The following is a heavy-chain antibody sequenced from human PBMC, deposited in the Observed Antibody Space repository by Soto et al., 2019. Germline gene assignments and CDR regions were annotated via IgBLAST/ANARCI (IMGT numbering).Heavy chain of an antibody. CDR1: GFSLSTSGVG. Sequence: QITLKESGPTLVKPTQTLTLTCTFSGFSLSTSGVGVGWIRQPPGKALECLAFIHWDDDKRYSPSMKSRLTITKDTAKTQVVLTMTNMDPVDTATYCYAHITYCNFWSGYPAFEYWGQGTLVTVSS. J-gene: IGHJ4*02. CDR2: IHWDDDK. CDR3: AHITYCNFWSGYPAFEY. D-gene: IGHD3-3*01. V-gene: IGHV2-5*02.